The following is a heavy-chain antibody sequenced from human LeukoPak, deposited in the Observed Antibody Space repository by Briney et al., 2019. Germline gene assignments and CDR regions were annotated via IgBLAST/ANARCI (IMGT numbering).Heavy chain of an antibody. CDR1: GFTFSSYS. Sequence: GGSLRLSCAASGFTFSSYSKNWVRQAPGRGLEWVSYIRSGGSPIYYADSVKGRFTISRDNAKDSLYLQMNSLRAEDTAVYYCTRGTYYHGSGDAFDIWGQGTMVTVSS. CDR3: TRGTYYHGSGDAFDI. CDR2: IRSGGSPI. D-gene: IGHD3-10*01. J-gene: IGHJ3*02. V-gene: IGHV3-48*04.